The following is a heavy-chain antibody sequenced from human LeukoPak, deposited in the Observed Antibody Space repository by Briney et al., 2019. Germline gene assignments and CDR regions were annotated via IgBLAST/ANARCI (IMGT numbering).Heavy chain of an antibody. CDR1: GGSISSYY. CDR3: ASAIVGATFDY. D-gene: IGHD1-26*01. Sequence: PSETLSLTCTVSGGSISSYYWSWIRQPPGKGLEWIGYIYYSGSNNYNPSLKSRVTISVDTSKNQFSLKLSSVTAADTAVYYCASAIVGATFDYWGQGALVTVSS. V-gene: IGHV4-59*01. J-gene: IGHJ4*02. CDR2: IYYSGSN.